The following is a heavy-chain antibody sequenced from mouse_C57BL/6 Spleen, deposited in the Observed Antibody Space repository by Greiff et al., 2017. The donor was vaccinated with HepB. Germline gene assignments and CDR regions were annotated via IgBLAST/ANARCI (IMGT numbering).Heavy chain of an antibody. Sequence: VQLQQPGAELVRPGSSVKLSCKASGYTFTSYWMHWVKQRPIQGLEWIGNIDPSDSETHYNQKFKDKATLTVDKSSSTAYMQLSSLTSEDSAVYYSARREYGNYDYWGQGTTLTVSP. CDR3: ARREYGNYDY. J-gene: IGHJ2*01. D-gene: IGHD2-10*02. CDR1: GYTFTSYW. V-gene: IGHV1-52*01. CDR2: IDPSDSET.